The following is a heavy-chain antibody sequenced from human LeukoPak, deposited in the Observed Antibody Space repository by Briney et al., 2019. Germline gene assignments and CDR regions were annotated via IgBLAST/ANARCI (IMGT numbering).Heavy chain of an antibody. Sequence: PGGSLRLSCAASGFTFNNGPMSWVRQAPGKGLEWVSAISGSGGSTYYADSVKGRFTISRDNSKNTLYLQMNSLRADDTAVYYCARKVYHRFDYWGQGTLVTVSS. CDR3: ARKVYHRFDY. V-gene: IGHV3-23*01. CDR1: GFTFNNGP. J-gene: IGHJ4*02. CDR2: ISGSGGST. D-gene: IGHD2-2*01.